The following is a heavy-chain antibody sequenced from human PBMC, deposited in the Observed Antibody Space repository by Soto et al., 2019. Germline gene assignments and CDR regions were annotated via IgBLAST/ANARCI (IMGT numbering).Heavy chain of an antibody. CDR2: IYYSGST. CDR3: ARGLYDFWSGYPYYFDY. V-gene: IGHV4-59*01. J-gene: IGHJ4*02. Sequence: LETLSLTCTVSGGSISSYYWSWIRQPPGKGLEWIGYIYYSGSTNYNPSLKSRVTISVDTSKNQFSLKLSSVTAADTAVYYCARGLYDFWSGYPYYFDYWGQGTLVTVSS. CDR1: GGSISSYY. D-gene: IGHD3-3*01.